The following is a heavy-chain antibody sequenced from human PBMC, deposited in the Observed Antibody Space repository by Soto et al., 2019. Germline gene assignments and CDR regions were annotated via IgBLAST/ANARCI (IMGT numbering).Heavy chain of an antibody. J-gene: IGHJ4*02. D-gene: IGHD3-10*01. CDR3: ARMACYFGSGSPSTLDY. Sequence: QVQLQESGPELVKPSQTLSLTSTVSGVSMSSGGCYWRWIRQHPGTGLEWIGYIYYSGSNYYHPSLKSRVTISVDTSKNQSSLKLRSVTAADTAVYYCARMACYFGSGSPSTLDYWGQGTLVTVSS. V-gene: IGHV4-31*03. CDR1: GVSMSSGGCY. CDR2: IYYSGSN.